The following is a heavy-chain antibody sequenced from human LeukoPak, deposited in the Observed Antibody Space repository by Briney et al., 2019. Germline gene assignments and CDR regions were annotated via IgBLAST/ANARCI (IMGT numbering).Heavy chain of an antibody. CDR3: ARDDHPAYCSGGSCYENWFDP. V-gene: IGHV1-2*02. CDR1: GGTFSSYA. J-gene: IGHJ5*02. D-gene: IGHD2-15*01. CDR2: INPNSGGT. Sequence: ASVKVSCKASGGTFSSYAISWVRQAPGQGLEWMGWINPNSGGTNYAQKFQGRVTMTRDTSISTAYMELSRLRSDDTAVYYCARDDHPAYCSGGSCYENWFDPWGQGTLVTVSS.